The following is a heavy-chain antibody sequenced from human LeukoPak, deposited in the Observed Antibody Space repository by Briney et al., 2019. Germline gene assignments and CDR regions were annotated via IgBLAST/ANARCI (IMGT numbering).Heavy chain of an antibody. D-gene: IGHD3-9*01. J-gene: IGHJ4*02. Sequence: PSETLSLTCTVSGGSISSSSYYWGWIRQPPGKGLEWIGSIYYSGSTYYNPSLKSRVTISVDTSKNQFSLKLSSVTAADTAVYYCARQGRPILTGYSFDYWGQGTLVTVSS. V-gene: IGHV4-39*01. CDR1: GGSISSSSYY. CDR2: IYYSGST. CDR3: ARQGRPILTGYSFDY.